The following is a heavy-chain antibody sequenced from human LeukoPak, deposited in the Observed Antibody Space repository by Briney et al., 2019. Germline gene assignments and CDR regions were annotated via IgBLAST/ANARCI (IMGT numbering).Heavy chain of an antibody. Sequence: SETLSLTCTVSGGSITSNSYYWGWIRQPPGNGLEWIGSIYYSGSTYYNPSLKSRVTISVDTSKNQFSLKLSSVTAADTAVYYCARSSFMIEGRFDYWGQGTLVTVSS. D-gene: IGHD3-16*01. CDR2: IYYSGST. J-gene: IGHJ4*02. CDR3: ARSSFMIEGRFDY. V-gene: IGHV4-39*07. CDR1: GGSITSNSYY.